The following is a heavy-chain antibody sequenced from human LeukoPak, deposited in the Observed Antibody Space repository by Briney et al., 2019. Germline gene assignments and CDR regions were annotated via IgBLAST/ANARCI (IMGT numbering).Heavy chain of an antibody. Sequence: RAGGSLRLSCAASGFTFSSYGMHWVRQAPGKGLEWVAFTRYDGSNKYYADSVMGRFTISRDNSKNTLYLQMNSLRAEDTAVYYCARGGWRYDFWSGYQMYYFDYWGQGTLVTVSS. CDR3: ARGGWRYDFWSGYQMYYFDY. CDR1: GFTFSSYG. V-gene: IGHV3-30*02. D-gene: IGHD3-3*01. CDR2: TRYDGSNK. J-gene: IGHJ4*02.